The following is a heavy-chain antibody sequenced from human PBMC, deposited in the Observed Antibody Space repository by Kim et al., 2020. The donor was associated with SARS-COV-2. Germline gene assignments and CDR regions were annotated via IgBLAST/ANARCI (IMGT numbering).Heavy chain of an antibody. D-gene: IGHD3-22*01. Sequence: GGSLRLSCAASGFTFSSYAMSWVRQAPGKGLEWVSVIYSGGSSTYYADSVKGRFTISRDNSKNTLYLQMNSLRAEDTAVYYCAKVSNRNRDSSGFHYWGQGTLVTVSS. J-gene: IGHJ4*02. CDR3: AKVSNRNRDSSGFHY. V-gene: IGHV3-23*03. CDR1: GFTFSSYA. CDR2: IYSGGSST.